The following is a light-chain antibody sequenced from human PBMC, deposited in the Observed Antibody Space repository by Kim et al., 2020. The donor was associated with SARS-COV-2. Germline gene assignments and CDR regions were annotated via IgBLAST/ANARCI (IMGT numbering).Light chain of an antibody. V-gene: IGKV1-5*01. J-gene: IGKJ1*01. CDR3: QQYHTFPWT. CDR2: EGS. Sequence: ASVRERVTITCRARQTITTWLAWDQQKPGKAPNLLIYEGSTLEDGVPSRFSGGGSGTEFTLTIASLQPDDFATYYCQQYHTFPWTFGQGTKVDIK. CDR1: QTITTW.